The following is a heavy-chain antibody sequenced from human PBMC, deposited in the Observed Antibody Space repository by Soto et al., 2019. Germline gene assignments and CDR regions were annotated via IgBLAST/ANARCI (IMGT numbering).Heavy chain of an antibody. Sequence: GGSLRLSCAASGFAFHTHALSWVRQAPGKGLEWVSGISASGVTTYYADSVKGRFTISGDNSKNTVTLQMNSLRAEDTAFYYCAKDRTPPLSLSPSSQAIKNLLVGQCFDSWGQGTLVTVSS. CDR2: ISASGVTT. CDR1: GFAFHTHA. D-gene: IGHD2-8*02. J-gene: IGHJ4*02. CDR3: AKDRTPPLSLSPSSQAIKNLLVGQCFDS. V-gene: IGHV3-23*01.